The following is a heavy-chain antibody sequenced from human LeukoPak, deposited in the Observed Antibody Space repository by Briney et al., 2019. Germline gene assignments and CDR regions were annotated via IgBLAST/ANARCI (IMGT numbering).Heavy chain of an antibody. CDR3: ARAVGLRGPLDFDY. J-gene: IGHJ4*02. Sequence: SETLSLTCTVSGGSISSYYWSWIRQPPGKGLEWIGYIYYSGSTNYNPSLKGRVTISVDTSKNQFSLKLSSVTAADTAVYYCARAVGLRGPLDFDYWGQGTLVTVSS. CDR2: IYYSGST. D-gene: IGHD5-12*01. V-gene: IGHV4-59*01. CDR1: GGSISSYY.